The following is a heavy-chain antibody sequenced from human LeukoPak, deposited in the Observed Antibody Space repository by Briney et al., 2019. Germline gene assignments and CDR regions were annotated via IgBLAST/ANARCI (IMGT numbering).Heavy chain of an antibody. J-gene: IGHJ4*02. D-gene: IGHD4-23*01. V-gene: IGHV1-2*02. Sequence: GASVKVSCKASGYTFTGYYMHWVRQAPGQGLEWMGWINPNSGGTNYAQKFQGRVTMTRDTSISTAYMELSRLRSDDTAVYYCARTATVVTSVPHFGYWGQGTLVTVSS. CDR1: GYTFTGYY. CDR3: ARTATVVTSVPHFGY. CDR2: INPNSGGT.